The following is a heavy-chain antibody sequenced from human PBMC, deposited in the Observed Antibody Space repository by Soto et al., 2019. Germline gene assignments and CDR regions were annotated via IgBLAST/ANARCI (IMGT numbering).Heavy chain of an antibody. CDR3: ARELPRSSGYAYGALDY. CDR2: INPSGVST. V-gene: IGHV1-46*01. Sequence: QVQLVQSGAEVKKPGASVRVSCKASGYALSSYHMHWVRQAPGQGLEWMGIINPSGVSTAYAQRFQGILTVTRDTSTSTVYMELSGLRSEDTAVYYCARELPRSSGYAYGALDYWGQGTLVTVSP. CDR1: GYALSSYH. J-gene: IGHJ4*02. D-gene: IGHD5-18*01.